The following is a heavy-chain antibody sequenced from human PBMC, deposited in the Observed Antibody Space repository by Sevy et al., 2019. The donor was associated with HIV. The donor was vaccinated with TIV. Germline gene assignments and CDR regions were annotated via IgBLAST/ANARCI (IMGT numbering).Heavy chain of an antibody. CDR1: GYTFTSYY. CDR2: INPSGGST. D-gene: IGHD2-2*01. Sequence: ASVKVSCKASGYTFTSYYMHWVRQAPGQGLEWMGIINPSGGSTSYAQKFQGRVTMTRDTSTSTVYMELSSLRSEDTAVYYCARGAILCSSTSCYGDYYYYGMDVWGQGTTVTVSS. CDR3: ARGAILCSSTSCYGDYYYYGMDV. V-gene: IGHV1-46*01. J-gene: IGHJ6*02.